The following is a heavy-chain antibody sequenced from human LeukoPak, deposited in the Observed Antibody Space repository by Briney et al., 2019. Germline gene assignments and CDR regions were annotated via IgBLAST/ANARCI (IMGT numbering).Heavy chain of an antibody. CDR1: GFTFRSYG. J-gene: IGHJ4*02. V-gene: IGHV3-33*01. D-gene: IGHD2-15*01. CDR2: IWYDGRNK. Sequence: PGGPLRLSCAASGFTFRSYGMHGLRQAPAKGLDGVAGIWYDGRNKYYEDSVKGRFTISRDNSKNTLYLQMNSMRAEDTAVYYCARDRGRCDYWGQGTLVTVSS. CDR3: ARDRGRCDY.